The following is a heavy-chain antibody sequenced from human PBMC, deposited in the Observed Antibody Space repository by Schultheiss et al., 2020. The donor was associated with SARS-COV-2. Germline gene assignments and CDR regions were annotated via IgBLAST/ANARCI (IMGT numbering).Heavy chain of an antibody. J-gene: IGHJ4*02. V-gene: IGHV1-3*01. CDR2: INAGNDNT. D-gene: IGHD6-13*01. CDR1: GYTFTSYT. Sequence: ASVKVSCKASGYTFTSYTLHWVRQAPGQRLEWMGWINAGNDNTRYSQKFQGRVTITRDTSASTAYMELSSLRSEDTAVYYCARGSVAAAGAENSSRPPVDYWGQGTLVTVSS. CDR3: ARGSVAAAGAENSSRPPVDY.